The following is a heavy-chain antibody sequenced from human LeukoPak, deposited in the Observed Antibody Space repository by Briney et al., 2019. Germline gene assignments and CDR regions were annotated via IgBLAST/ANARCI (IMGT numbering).Heavy chain of an antibody. CDR2: IYYSGST. V-gene: IGHV4-59*01. Sequence: SETLSLTCTVSGGSLSSYYWSWIRQPPGKGLEWIGYIYYSGSTNYNPSLKSRVTISVDTSKNQFSLKLSSVTAADTAVYYCARARQQLTNYFDYWGQGTLVTVSS. D-gene: IGHD6-13*01. CDR1: GGSLSSYY. CDR3: ARARQQLTNYFDY. J-gene: IGHJ4*02.